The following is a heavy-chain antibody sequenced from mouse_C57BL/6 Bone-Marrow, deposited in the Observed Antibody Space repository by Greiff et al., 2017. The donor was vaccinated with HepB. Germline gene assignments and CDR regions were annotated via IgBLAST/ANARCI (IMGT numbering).Heavy chain of an antibody. D-gene: IGHD2-4*01. Sequence: QVQLQQPGAELVKPGASVKMSCKASGYTFTSYWITWVKQRPGQGLEWIGDIYPGSGSTNYNGKFKGKATLTADKSSSTAYMQLSSLTSEDSAVYFCARSLYDYGAWFAYWGQGTLVTVSA. CDR2: IYPGSGST. J-gene: IGHJ3*01. V-gene: IGHV1-55*01. CDR1: GYTFTSYW. CDR3: ARSLYDYGAWFAY.